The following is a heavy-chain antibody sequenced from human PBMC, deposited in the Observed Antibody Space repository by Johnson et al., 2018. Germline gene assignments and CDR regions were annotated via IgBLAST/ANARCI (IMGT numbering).Heavy chain of an antibody. Sequence: QVQLVESGGGVVQPGRSLRLSCAASGFTFSSYAMHWVRRAPGKGLERVAVISYDGSNKYYADSVKGRFTISRDSSKNTLYLQRNSLTAEDTAVYCCAKVRDGGVVAPGYFHHWGQGTLVTVSS. CDR3: AKVRDGGVVAPGYFHH. D-gene: IGHD2-8*02. V-gene: IGHV3-30-3*01. CDR2: ISYDGSNK. J-gene: IGHJ1*01. CDR1: GFTFSSYA.